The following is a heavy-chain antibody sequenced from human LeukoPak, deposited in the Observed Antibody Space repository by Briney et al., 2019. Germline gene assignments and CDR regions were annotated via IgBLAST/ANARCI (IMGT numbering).Heavy chain of an antibody. Sequence: KASETLSLTCTVSGGSISSSSYYWGWIRQPPGKGLEWIGSIYYSGSTYYNPSLKSRVTISVDTSKNQFSLKLSSVTAADTAVYYCARALHYYGSGTLFDYWGQGTLVTVSS. D-gene: IGHD3-10*01. CDR1: GGSISSSSYY. CDR2: IYYSGST. J-gene: IGHJ4*02. V-gene: IGHV4-39*01. CDR3: ARALHYYGSGTLFDY.